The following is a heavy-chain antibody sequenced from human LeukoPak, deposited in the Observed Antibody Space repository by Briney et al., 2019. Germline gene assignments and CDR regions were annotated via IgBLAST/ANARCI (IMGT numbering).Heavy chain of an antibody. V-gene: IGHV4-34*01. D-gene: IGHD1-1*01. Sequence: PSETLSLTCAVYGGTFSAYYWSWIRQPPGKGLEWIGEINHSGSTTNYNPSLKSRVTISVDTSKNQFSLQLKSVTAADTAVYYCVSIQLRTSWFDPWGQGTLSPSPQ. CDR1: GGTFSAYY. J-gene: IGHJ5*02. CDR2: INHSGSTT. CDR3: VSIQLRTSWFDP.